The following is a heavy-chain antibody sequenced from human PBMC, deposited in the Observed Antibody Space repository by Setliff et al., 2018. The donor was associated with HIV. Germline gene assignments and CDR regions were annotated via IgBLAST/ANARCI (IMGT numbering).Heavy chain of an antibody. J-gene: IGHJ4*02. Sequence: SETLSLTCAVYGGSFSGYYWSWIRQPPGKGLEWIGEINHSGSTNYNPSLKSRVTISVDTSMDQFSLKLNSVTAADTAAYYCAAASSWDPLLDYWGQGTLVTVSS. CDR3: AAASSWDPLLDY. CDR2: INHSGST. V-gene: IGHV4-34*01. CDR1: GGSFSGYY. D-gene: IGHD6-13*01.